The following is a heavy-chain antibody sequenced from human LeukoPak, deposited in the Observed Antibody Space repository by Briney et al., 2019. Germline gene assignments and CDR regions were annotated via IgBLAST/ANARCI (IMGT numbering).Heavy chain of an antibody. D-gene: IGHD2-2*01. CDR1: GFTFRDYT. Sequence: KPGRSLRLSCAASGFTFRDYTMNWVRQAPGKGLEWVSAISKSGTYIKYADSVKGRFTVSRDNAKNSLFLQMNSLRVEDAAVYFCAREVLIVVEPAANTIDYWGQGTRVTVSS. J-gene: IGHJ4*02. CDR2: ISKSGTYI. CDR3: AREVLIVVEPAANTIDY. V-gene: IGHV3-21*01.